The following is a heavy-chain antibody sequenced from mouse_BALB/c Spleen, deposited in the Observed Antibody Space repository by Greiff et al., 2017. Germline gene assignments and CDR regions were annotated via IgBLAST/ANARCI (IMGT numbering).Heavy chain of an antibody. J-gene: IGHJ3*01. CDR3: AMFITTVGAY. D-gene: IGHD1-1*01. Sequence: QVQLQQSGAELAKPGASVKMSCKASGYTFTSYWMHWVKQRPGQGLEWIGYINPSTGYTEYNQKFKDKATLTADKSSSTAYMQLSSLTSEDSAFYYCAMFITTVGAYWGQGTLVTVSA. CDR2: INPSTGYT. CDR1: GYTFTSYW. V-gene: IGHV1-7*01.